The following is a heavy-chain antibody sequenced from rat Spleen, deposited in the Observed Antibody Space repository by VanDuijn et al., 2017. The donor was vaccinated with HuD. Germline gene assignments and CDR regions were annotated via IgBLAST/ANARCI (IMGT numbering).Heavy chain of an antibody. CDR2: ISSDGSSI. J-gene: IGHJ2*01. Sequence: EVQLVESGGGLVQPGRSLKLSCAASGFTFSDYNMAWVRQAPKKGLEWVATISSDGSSIYYRDSVKGRFTISRDNAESTLYLQMDSLRSEDTATYYCTRAPYGYFDYWGQGVEVTVSS. CDR1: GFTFSDYN. D-gene: IGHD1-3*01. V-gene: IGHV5-7*01. CDR3: TRAPYGYFDY.